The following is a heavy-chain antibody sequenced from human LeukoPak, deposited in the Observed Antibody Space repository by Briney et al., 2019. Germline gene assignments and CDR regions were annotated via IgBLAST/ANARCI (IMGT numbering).Heavy chain of an antibody. Sequence: GRSLRLSCAASGFTFSSYAMHWVRQAPGKGLEWVAVISYDGSNKYYADSAKGRFTISRDNSKNTLYLQMNSLRAEDTAVYYCARDLNWNDGLDYWGQGTLVTVSS. CDR2: ISYDGSNK. J-gene: IGHJ4*02. D-gene: IGHD1-20*01. CDR1: GFTFSSYA. V-gene: IGHV3-30*04. CDR3: ARDLNWNDGLDY.